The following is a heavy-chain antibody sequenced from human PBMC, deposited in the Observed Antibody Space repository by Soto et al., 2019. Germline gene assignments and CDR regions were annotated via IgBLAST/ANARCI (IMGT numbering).Heavy chain of an antibody. D-gene: IGHD6-6*01. Sequence: GGSLRLSCAASGFTFSDYYMNWIRQAPGKGLEWVSYISSGAITIYYADSVKGRFTISRDNAKNSLYLQMNSLRAEDTAVYYCAGQYSSSSVEFWGQGALVTAPQ. V-gene: IGHV3-11*01. CDR1: GFTFSDYY. CDR3: AGQYSSSSVEF. J-gene: IGHJ4*02. CDR2: ISSGAITI.